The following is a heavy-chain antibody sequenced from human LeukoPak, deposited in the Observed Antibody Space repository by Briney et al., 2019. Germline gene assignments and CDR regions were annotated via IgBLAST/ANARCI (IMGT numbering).Heavy chain of an antibody. Sequence: GSLRLSCEASGFTFNTYSMNWARQPPGKGLEWIGEINHSGSTNYNPSLKSRVTISVDTSKNQFSLKLSSVTAADTAVYYCARQTAMRFKYGFWFDPWGQGTLVTVSS. J-gene: IGHJ5*02. CDR1: GFTFNTYS. CDR2: INHSGST. V-gene: IGHV4-34*01. CDR3: ARQTAMRFKYGFWFDP. D-gene: IGHD5-18*01.